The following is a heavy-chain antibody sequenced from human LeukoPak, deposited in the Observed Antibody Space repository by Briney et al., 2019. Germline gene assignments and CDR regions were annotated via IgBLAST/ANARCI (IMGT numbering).Heavy chain of an antibody. CDR1: GYTFTSYD. V-gene: IGHV1-8*01. Sequence: VASVKVSCKASGYTFTSYDINWVRQATGQGLEWMGWMNPNSGNTGCAQKFQGRVTMTRNTSISTAYMELSSLRSEDTAVYYCARYSELRYFDDDAFDIWGQGTMVTVSS. CDR2: MNPNSGNT. J-gene: IGHJ3*02. CDR3: ARYSELRYFDDDAFDI. D-gene: IGHD3-9*01.